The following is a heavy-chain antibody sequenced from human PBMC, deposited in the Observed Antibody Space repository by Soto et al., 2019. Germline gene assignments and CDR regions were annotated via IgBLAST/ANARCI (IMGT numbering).Heavy chain of an antibody. D-gene: IGHD3-10*01. CDR3: ARGGVWFGELLYNYYYYGMDV. CDR1: GGSFSGYY. CDR2: INHSGST. V-gene: IGHV4-34*01. Sequence: PSETLSLTCAVYGGSFSGYYWSWIRQPPGKGLEWIGEINHSGSTNYNPSLKSRVTISVDTSKNQFSLKLSSVTAADTAVYYCARGGVWFGELLYNYYYYGMDVWGQGTTVT. J-gene: IGHJ6*02.